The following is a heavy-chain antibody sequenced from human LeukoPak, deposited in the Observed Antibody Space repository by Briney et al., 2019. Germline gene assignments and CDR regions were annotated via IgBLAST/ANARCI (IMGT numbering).Heavy chain of an antibody. J-gene: IGHJ4*02. Sequence: ASVKVSCKTSGYTFTNYYIHWVRQAPGQGLEWMGRIDPNTGGTKSAKNFQGKVTMTRDTSISTAYMALSGLRSDDTAVYYCASLYDIVGTTVDYWGQGTLVTVSS. CDR2: IDPNTGGT. D-gene: IGHD1-26*01. CDR1: GYTFTNYY. CDR3: ASLYDIVGTTVDY. V-gene: IGHV1-2*06.